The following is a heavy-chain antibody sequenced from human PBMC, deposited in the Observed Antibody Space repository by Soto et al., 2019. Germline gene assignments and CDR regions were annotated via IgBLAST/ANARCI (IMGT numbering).Heavy chain of an antibody. Sequence: PGESLKISCKGSGYSFTTYWIAWVRQMSGKGLEWMGIIYPGDSDTRYSPSFQGQVTISADKSISTAYLQWSSLKASDTAMYYCARCSSTSCYAVYWGQGTLVTVSS. V-gene: IGHV5-51*01. J-gene: IGHJ4*01. D-gene: IGHD2-2*01. CDR3: ARCSSTSCYAVY. CDR1: GYSFTTYW. CDR2: IYPGDSDT.